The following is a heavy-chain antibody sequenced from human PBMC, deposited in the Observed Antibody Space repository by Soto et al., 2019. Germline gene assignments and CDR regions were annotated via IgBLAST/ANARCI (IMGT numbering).Heavy chain of an antibody. Sequence: ASVKVSCKASGYTFTKYGISWVRQAPGQGLEWMGWISAYNGNTDYAQKLQGRVTMTTDTSTSTAYMELRSLRSDDTAVYYCARVGAYCVSTSCHDYWGKGTLVTVSS. CDR3: ARVGAYCVSTSCHDY. CDR2: ISAYNGNT. CDR1: GYTFTKYG. V-gene: IGHV1-18*01. D-gene: IGHD2-2*01. J-gene: IGHJ4*02.